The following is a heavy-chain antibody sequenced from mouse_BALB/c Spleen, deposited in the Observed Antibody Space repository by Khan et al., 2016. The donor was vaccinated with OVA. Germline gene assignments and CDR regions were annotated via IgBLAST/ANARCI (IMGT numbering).Heavy chain of an antibody. CDR1: GHTFTAYY. Sequence: QVQLQQSGPELVKPGASVKMSCKASGHTFTAYYINWVKQTPGQGLQWIGWIHPGSANTKYNEWFKGKATLTVDTSSSTAYMQLSSLTSEDTAVYFCAGGFDYWGHGTTLTVSS. CDR3: AGGFDY. V-gene: IGHV1-84*02. J-gene: IGHJ2*01. CDR2: IHPGSANT.